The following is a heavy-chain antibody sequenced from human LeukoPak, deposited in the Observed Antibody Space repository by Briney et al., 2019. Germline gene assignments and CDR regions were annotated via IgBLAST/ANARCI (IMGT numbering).Heavy chain of an antibody. V-gene: IGHV1-8*01. Sequence: ASVKVSCKASGYTFTSYDINWVRQATGQGLEWMGWMNPNGGNTGYAQKFQGRVTMTRNTSISTAYMELSSLRSEDTAVYYCARVCRSTRKFLGYWGQGTLVTVSS. CDR2: MNPNGGNT. CDR3: ARVCRSTRKFLGY. CDR1: GYTFTSYD. J-gene: IGHJ4*02. D-gene: IGHD2-2*01.